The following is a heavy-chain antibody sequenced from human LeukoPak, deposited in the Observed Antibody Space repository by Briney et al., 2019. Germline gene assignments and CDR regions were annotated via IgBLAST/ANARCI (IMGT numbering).Heavy chain of an antibody. J-gene: IGHJ4*02. D-gene: IGHD3-10*01. CDR2: IYHSGST. CDR3: ARHRWFQGNYYGSGSRAPFDY. V-gene: IGHV4-38-2*02. CDR1: GYSISSGYY. Sequence: PSETLSLTCTVSGYSISSGYYWGWIRQPPGKGLEWIGSIYHSGSTYYNPSLKSRVTISVDTSKNQLSLKLSSVTAADTAVYYCARHRWFQGNYYGSGSRAPFDYWGQGTLVTVSS.